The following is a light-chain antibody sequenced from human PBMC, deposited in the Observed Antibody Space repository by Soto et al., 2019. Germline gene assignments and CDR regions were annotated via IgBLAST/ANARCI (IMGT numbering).Light chain of an antibody. J-gene: IGKJ1*01. Sequence: DIQMTQSPSTLSGSVGDRVTITCRASQSIDNWLAWHQQKPGRAPKLLISKASILESGVPSRFSGSGSGTDFTLTISGLQPDDFAIYYCQQYNSYRAFGQGTKVDIK. V-gene: IGKV1-5*03. CDR2: KAS. CDR3: QQYNSYRA. CDR1: QSIDNW.